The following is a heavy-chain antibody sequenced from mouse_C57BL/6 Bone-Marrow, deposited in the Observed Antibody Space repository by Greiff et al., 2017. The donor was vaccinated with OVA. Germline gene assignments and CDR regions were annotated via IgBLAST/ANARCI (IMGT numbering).Heavy chain of an antibody. Sequence: VQLQQSGAELVRPGASVKLSCTASGFNIKDDYMHWVKQRPEQGLEWIGWIDPENGDTEYASKFQGKATITADTSSNTAYLQLSSLTSEDTAVYYCTTLENYDAMDYWGQRTSVTVSS. CDR3: TTLENYDAMDY. CDR1: GFNIKDDY. V-gene: IGHV14-4*01. CDR2: IDPENGDT. J-gene: IGHJ4*01.